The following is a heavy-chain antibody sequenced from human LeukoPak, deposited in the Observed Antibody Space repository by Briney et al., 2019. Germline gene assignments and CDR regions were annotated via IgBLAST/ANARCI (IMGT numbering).Heavy chain of an antibody. CDR2: INHSGST. CDR1: GGSFSGYY. Sequence: SETLSLTCAVYGGSFSGYYWSWIRHPPGKGLEWIGEINHSGSTNYNPSLKSRVTISVDTSKNQFSLKLSSVTAADTAVYYCARGRGSSSWYVRNWFDPWGQGTLVTVSS. V-gene: IGHV4-34*01. CDR3: ARGRGSSSWYVRNWFDP. J-gene: IGHJ5*02. D-gene: IGHD6-13*01.